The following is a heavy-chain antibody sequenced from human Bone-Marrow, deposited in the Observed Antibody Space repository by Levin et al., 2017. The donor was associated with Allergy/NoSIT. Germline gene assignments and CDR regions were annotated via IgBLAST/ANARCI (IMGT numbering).Heavy chain of an antibody. CDR1: GMIFSSYS. Sequence: GGSLRLSCAASGMIFSSYSMHWVRQAPGKGLQWVAGTSHDGGNEYYADSVKGRFTISRDNSKDTLYLQMDSLRADDTAVYYCARDFGYPDIFDIWGQGTLVTVSS. D-gene: IGHD3-16*02. V-gene: IGHV3-30-3*01. CDR2: TSHDGGNE. CDR3: ARDFGYPDIFDI. J-gene: IGHJ3*02.